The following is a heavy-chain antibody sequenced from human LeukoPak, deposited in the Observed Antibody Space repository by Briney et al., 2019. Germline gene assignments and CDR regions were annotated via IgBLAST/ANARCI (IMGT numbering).Heavy chain of an antibody. CDR3: AREASGSYYDLDY. D-gene: IGHD1-26*01. Sequence: PGGSLRLSCAASGFTFSTYEMNWVCQAPGKGLEWVSYISSSGSATYYADSVKGRFAISRDNAKDSLYLQMNSLRAEDTAVYYCAREASGSYYDLDYWGQGTLVTVSS. J-gene: IGHJ4*02. V-gene: IGHV3-48*03. CDR2: ISSSGSAT. CDR1: GFTFSTYE.